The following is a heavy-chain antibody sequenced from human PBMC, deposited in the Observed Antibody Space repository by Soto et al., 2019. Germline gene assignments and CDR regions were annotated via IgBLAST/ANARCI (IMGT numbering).Heavy chain of an antibody. V-gene: IGHV3-74*01. D-gene: IGHD6-19*01. CDR3: ASAVAGTDYYYYYYMDV. Sequence: EVQLVESGGGLVQPGGSLRLSCAASGFTFSSYWMHWVRQAPGKGLVWVSRINSDGSSTSYADSVKGRFTISRDSAKNTLYLQMNSLRAEDTAVYYCASAVAGTDYYYYYYMDVWGKGTTVTVSS. J-gene: IGHJ6*03. CDR2: INSDGSST. CDR1: GFTFSSYW.